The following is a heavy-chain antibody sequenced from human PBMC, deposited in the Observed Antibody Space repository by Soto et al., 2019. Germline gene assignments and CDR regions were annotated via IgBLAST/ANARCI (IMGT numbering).Heavy chain of an antibody. V-gene: IGHV5-10-1*01. CDR2: IDPSDSYT. CDR1: GYSFTRYW. Sequence: PRESLKISCKGSGYSFTRYWISGVRQMPGKGLEWMGRIDPSDSYTNYSPSFQGHVTISADKSISTAYLQWSSLKASDTAMYYCARHFRYSYGYGYWGQGTLVTVSS. CDR3: ARHFRYSYGYGY. J-gene: IGHJ4*02. D-gene: IGHD5-18*01.